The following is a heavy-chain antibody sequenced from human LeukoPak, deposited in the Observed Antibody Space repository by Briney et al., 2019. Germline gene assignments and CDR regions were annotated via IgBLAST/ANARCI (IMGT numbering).Heavy chain of an antibody. CDR3: ARDWGDTAMYNWFDP. D-gene: IGHD5-18*01. Sequence: GASVKVSCKASGYTFTSYYMHWVRQAPGQGLEWMGIINPSGGSTSYAQKFQGRVTMTRDTSTSTVYMELSSLRSEDTAVYYCARDWGDTAMYNWFDPWGQGTLVTVSS. CDR1: GYTFTSYY. J-gene: IGHJ5*02. V-gene: IGHV1-46*01. CDR2: INPSGGST.